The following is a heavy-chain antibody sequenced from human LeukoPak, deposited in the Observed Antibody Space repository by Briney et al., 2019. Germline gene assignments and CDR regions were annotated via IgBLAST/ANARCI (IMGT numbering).Heavy chain of an antibody. J-gene: IGHJ5*02. D-gene: IGHD1-1*01. V-gene: IGHV3-48*04. Sequence: SGGSLRLSCTASGFTLSTYTMNWVRQAPGKGLEWVSYISSTSTTKYYADSVKGRFTISRDNSKNSLDLQMNRLTAEDTAVYYCARTGTTHWFDPWGQGTLVTVSS. CDR1: GFTLSTYT. CDR2: ISSTSTTK. CDR3: ARTGTTHWFDP.